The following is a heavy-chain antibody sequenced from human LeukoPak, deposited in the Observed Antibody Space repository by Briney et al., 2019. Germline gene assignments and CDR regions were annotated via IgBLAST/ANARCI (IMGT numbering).Heavy chain of an antibody. D-gene: IGHD3-10*01. Sequence: SETLSLTCTVSGGSISIYYWGWTRQPPGKALEWIGYFYNSGSTDYNPSLRSRVTISVDTSKNQFSLRLSSLTAADTAVYYCARDRELGSWGQGTLVTVSA. CDR2: FYNSGST. CDR1: GGSISIYY. CDR3: ARDRELGS. J-gene: IGHJ5*02. V-gene: IGHV4-59*01.